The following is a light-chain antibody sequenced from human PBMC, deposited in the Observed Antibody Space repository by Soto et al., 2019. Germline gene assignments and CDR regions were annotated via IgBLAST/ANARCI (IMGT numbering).Light chain of an antibody. V-gene: IGLV2-14*01. Sequence: QSVLTQPASVSGSPGQSITLSCTGTSSDVGAYNYVSWYQQHPGKAPKLLIYDVTNRPSGVSDRFSGSKSGNTASLTISGLQAEDESDYYCGSYTTSSALVFGTGTQLTVL. CDR3: GSYTTSSALV. CDR2: DVT. CDR1: SSDVGAYNY. J-gene: IGLJ7*01.